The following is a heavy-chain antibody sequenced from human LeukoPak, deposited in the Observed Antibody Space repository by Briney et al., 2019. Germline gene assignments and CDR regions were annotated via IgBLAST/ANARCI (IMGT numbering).Heavy chain of an antibody. Sequence: GASVKVSCKASGGTFISYAISWVRQAPGQGLEWMGGIIPIFGTANYAQKFQGGVTITADESTSTAYMELSSLRSEDTAVYYCAVDSSGYPHGLNWFDPWGQGTLVTVSS. CDR1: GGTFISYA. CDR2: IIPIFGTA. D-gene: IGHD3-22*01. CDR3: AVDSSGYPHGLNWFDP. J-gene: IGHJ5*02. V-gene: IGHV1-69*13.